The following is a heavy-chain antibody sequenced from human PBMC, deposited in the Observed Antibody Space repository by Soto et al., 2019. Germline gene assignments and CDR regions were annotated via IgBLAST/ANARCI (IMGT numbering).Heavy chain of an antibody. Sequence: HPGGSLRLSCAASGFTFSSYAMHWVRQAPGKGLEWVAVISYDGSNKYYADSVKGRFTISRDNSKNTLYLQMNSLRAEDTAVYYCARDPSGSYSGAFDIWGQGTMVTVSS. D-gene: IGHD1-26*01. J-gene: IGHJ3*02. CDR1: GFTFSSYA. CDR2: ISYDGSNK. V-gene: IGHV3-30-3*01. CDR3: ARDPSGSYSGAFDI.